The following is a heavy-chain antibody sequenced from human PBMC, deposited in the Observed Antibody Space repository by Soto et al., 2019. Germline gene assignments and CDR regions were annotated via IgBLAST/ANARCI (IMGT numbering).Heavy chain of an antibody. CDR1: GGSISSYY. Sequence: SETLSLTCTVSGGSISSYYWSWIRQPAGKGLEWIGRIYTSGSTNYNPSLKSRVTMSVDTSKNQFSLKLSSVTAVDTAVYYCARESGDSSGWSIYYFDYWGQGTLVTVSS. D-gene: IGHD6-19*01. CDR3: ARESGDSSGWSIYYFDY. J-gene: IGHJ4*02. CDR2: IYTSGST. V-gene: IGHV4-4*07.